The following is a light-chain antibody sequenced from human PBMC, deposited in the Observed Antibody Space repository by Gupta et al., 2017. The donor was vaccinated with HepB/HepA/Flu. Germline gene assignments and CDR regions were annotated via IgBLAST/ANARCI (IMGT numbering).Light chain of an antibody. V-gene: IGLV10-54*04. CDR3: SAWDNSLRGYV. CDR2: RNN. Sequence: QSALTQPPSLSTGLRQTATLTCTANSNNVGSRGVLWLQQHQGHPPKVISYRNNNRPSGISERFSSSRAGNTASLTITGLLPEDEADYYCSAWDNSLRGYVFGTGTKVTVL. CDR1: SNNVGSRG. J-gene: IGLJ1*01.